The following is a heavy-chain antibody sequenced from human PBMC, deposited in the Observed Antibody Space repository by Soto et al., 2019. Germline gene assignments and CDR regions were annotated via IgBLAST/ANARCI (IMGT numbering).Heavy chain of an antibody. CDR3: AKARSEMAAAGTLLGLY. CDR1: GFTFSSYA. V-gene: IGHV3-23*01. CDR2: ISGSGGST. J-gene: IGHJ4*02. D-gene: IGHD6-13*01. Sequence: HPGGSLRLSCAASGFTFSSYAMSWVRQAPGKGLEWVSAISGSGGSTYYADSVKGRFTISRDNSKNTLYLQMNSLRAEDTAVYYCAKARSEMAAAGTLLGLYWGQGTLVTVSS.